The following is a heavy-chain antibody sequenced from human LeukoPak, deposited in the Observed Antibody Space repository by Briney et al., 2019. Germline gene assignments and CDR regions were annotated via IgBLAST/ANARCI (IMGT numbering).Heavy chain of an antibody. Sequence: ASETLSLTCTVSGYSISSGYYWGWIRQPPGKGLEWIGSIYHSGSTYYNPSLKSRVTISVDTSKNQFSLKLSPVTAADTAVYYCARNDLHDAFDIWGQGTMVTVSS. D-gene: IGHD1-1*01. CDR3: ARNDLHDAFDI. V-gene: IGHV4-38-2*02. CDR1: GYSISSGYY. J-gene: IGHJ3*02. CDR2: IYHSGST.